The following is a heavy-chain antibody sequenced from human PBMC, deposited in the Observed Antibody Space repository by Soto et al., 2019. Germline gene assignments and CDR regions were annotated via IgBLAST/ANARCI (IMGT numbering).Heavy chain of an antibody. CDR2: INPSGGST. J-gene: IGHJ3*02. Sequence: ASVKVSCKTSGFTFIAYYIHWVRQAPGQGLEWMGRINPSGGSTRYAQNFQGRVTMTRDTSTSTVYMELRSLRSEDTAVYFCARDRAHGFDIWGQGTMVTVSS. V-gene: IGHV1-46*01. CDR3: ARDRAHGFDI. CDR1: GFTFIAYY.